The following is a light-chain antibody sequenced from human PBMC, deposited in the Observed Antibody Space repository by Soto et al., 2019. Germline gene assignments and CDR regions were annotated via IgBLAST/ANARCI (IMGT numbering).Light chain of an antibody. CDR3: QQYNSYPLT. Sequence: DIQMTQSPSTLSASVGDRVTITCRASQTINSWLAWYQRKPGKAPKLLIYKASSLESGVPSTFSGSGSGTEFTLTISSLQPDDFATYYCQQYNSYPLTFGGGTKVEIK. CDR2: KAS. J-gene: IGKJ4*01. V-gene: IGKV1-5*03. CDR1: QTINSW.